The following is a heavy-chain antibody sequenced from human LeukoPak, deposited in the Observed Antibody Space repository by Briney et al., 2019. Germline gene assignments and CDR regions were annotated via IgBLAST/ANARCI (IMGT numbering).Heavy chain of an antibody. CDR2: IYENGGTT. V-gene: IGHV3-23*01. CDR3: AKDFRIGYSAHFDY. D-gene: IGHD2-21*01. J-gene: IGHJ4*02. Sequence: GSLRLSCIGSGFTFRSHAMSWVRQAPEKGLEFVSGIYENGGTTYYADSVKGRFSISRDNSKNTLYLQMDSLRGEDTAVYYCAKDFRIGYSAHFDYWGQGALVTVSS. CDR1: GFTFRSHA.